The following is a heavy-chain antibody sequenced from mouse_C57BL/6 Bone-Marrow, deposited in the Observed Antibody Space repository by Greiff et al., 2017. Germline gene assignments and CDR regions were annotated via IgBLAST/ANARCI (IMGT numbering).Heavy chain of an antibody. CDR1: EYEFPSHD. CDR2: INSDGGST. Sequence: EVKLVESGGGLVQPGESLKLSCESNEYEFPSHDMSWVRKTPEKRLELVAAINSDGGSTYYPDTMERRFIISRDNAKKTLYLQMSSLRSEDTALDYCERLLRTGYYAMDYWGQGTSVTVSS. CDR3: ERLLRTGYYAMDY. J-gene: IGHJ4*01. V-gene: IGHV5-2*01. D-gene: IGHD1-1*01.